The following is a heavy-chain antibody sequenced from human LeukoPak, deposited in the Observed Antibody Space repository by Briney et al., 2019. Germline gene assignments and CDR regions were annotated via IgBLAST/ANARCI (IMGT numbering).Heavy chain of an antibody. D-gene: IGHD2-15*01. CDR3: ARDRPTGRSRGVVVQ. Sequence: GGSLRLSCAASGFTFDTYAMTWVRQAPGKGLEWVSSISSGGTYIYYAESVRGRSTISRDNTKNFLYLQLSTLRVEDTAVYYCARDRPTGRSRGVVVQWGQGTLVTVSP. V-gene: IGHV3-21*01. J-gene: IGHJ4*02. CDR2: ISSGGTYI. CDR1: GFTFDTYA.